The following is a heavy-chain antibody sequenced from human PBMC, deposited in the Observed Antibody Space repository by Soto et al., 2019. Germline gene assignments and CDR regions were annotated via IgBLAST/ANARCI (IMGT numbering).Heavy chain of an antibody. CDR2: ISYDGSNK. Sequence: VQLVESGGGVVQPGRSLKLSCAASGFTFTDYAVHWVRQAPGKGLEWVAIISYDGSNKYYADSVKGLFTISRDNSKNTLFLQINSLRPEDTAVYYCARRMLDYGCSDYWGQGTLGTVSS. D-gene: IGHD4-17*01. CDR1: GFTFTDYA. V-gene: IGHV3-30-3*01. CDR3: ARRMLDYGCSDY. J-gene: IGHJ4*02.